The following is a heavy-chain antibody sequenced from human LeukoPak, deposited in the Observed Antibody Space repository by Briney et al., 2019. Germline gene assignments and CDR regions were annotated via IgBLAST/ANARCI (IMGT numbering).Heavy chain of an antibody. Sequence: SETLSLTCSVSGYSISSAYYWGWIRQPPGKGLEWIGTMYHSGSTNYNPSLKSRVTISVDTSKNQFSLKVRSVTAADTAVYYCARAAYCGGDCYYYFDYWGQGILVTVSS. CDR1: GYSISSAYY. J-gene: IGHJ4*02. CDR3: ARAAYCGGDCYYYFDY. D-gene: IGHD2-21*02. CDR2: MYHSGST. V-gene: IGHV4-38-2*02.